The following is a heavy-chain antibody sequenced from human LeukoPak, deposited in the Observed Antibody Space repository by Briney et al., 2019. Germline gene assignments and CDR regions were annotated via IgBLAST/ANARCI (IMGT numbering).Heavy chain of an antibody. CDR3: ARDAYDSSGYSFDY. D-gene: IGHD3-22*01. CDR1: GDSISSYY. CDR2: IYYSGST. V-gene: IGHV4-59*01. Sequence: SETLSLTCTVSGDSISSYYWSWIRQPPGKGLEWFGYIYYSGSTKYNHPLKSRVTISLDTSKNQLSLKLTSVAAADTAVYYCARDAYDSSGYSFDYWGQGTLVTVSS. J-gene: IGHJ4*02.